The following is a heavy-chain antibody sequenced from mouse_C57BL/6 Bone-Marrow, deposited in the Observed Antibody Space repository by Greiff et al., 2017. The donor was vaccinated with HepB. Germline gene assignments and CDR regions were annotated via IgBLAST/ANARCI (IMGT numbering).Heavy chain of an antibody. J-gene: IGHJ3*01. CDR3: TTLGYRGFAY. CDR1: GFNIKDDY. D-gene: IGHD2-14*01. Sequence: VQLQQSGAELVRPGASVKLSCTASGFNIKDDYMHWVKQRPEQGLEWIGWIDPENGDTEYASKFQGKATITADTSSNTAYLQLSSLTSEDTALYYCTTLGYRGFAYWGQGTLVTVSA. CDR2: IDPENGDT. V-gene: IGHV14-4*01.